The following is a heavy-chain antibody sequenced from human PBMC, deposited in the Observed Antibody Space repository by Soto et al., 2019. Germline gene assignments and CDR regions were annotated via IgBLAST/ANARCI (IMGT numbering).Heavy chain of an antibody. CDR2: INHSGST. Sequence: PSETLSLTCAAYGGYFSGYYWSWIRQPPGKGLEWIGEINHSGSTNYNPSLKTRVTISLDKSKSQFSLKLNSVTAADSAVYFCARLEGLATISYYFDFWGPGALVTVSS. V-gene: IGHV4-34*01. D-gene: IGHD3-9*01. CDR3: ARLEGLATISYYFDF. J-gene: IGHJ4*02. CDR1: GGYFSGYY.